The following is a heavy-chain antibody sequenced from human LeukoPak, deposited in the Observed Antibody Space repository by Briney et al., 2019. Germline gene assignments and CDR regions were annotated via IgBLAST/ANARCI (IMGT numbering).Heavy chain of an antibody. D-gene: IGHD2-15*01. V-gene: IGHV3-74*01. J-gene: IGHJ4*02. Sequence: GGSLRLSCAASGFTFSSYWMHWVRQAPGKGLVWVSRVNSDGSSTSYADSVKGRFTVSRDNAKNTLYLQMNSLRAEDTAVYYCARRCSVGVCSLDYWGQGTLVTVSS. CDR3: ARRCSVGVCSLDY. CDR2: VNSDGSST. CDR1: GFTFSSYW.